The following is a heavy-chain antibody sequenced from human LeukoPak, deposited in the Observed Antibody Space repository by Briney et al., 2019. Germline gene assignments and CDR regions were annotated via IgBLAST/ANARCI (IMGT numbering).Heavy chain of an antibody. J-gene: IGHJ4*02. CDR1: GGSIISSDYH. Sequence: SETLSLTCTVSGGSIISSDYHWGWVRQPPGKGLEWIGTISYSGNTDYNPSLRSRVTISVDTSRNQFSLKLSSVSAADRGIYYCAKHEGSYFDKSGYTFEYWGQGTLVTVSS. CDR3: AKHEGSYFDKSGYTFEY. V-gene: IGHV4-39*01. CDR2: ISYSGNT. D-gene: IGHD3-22*01.